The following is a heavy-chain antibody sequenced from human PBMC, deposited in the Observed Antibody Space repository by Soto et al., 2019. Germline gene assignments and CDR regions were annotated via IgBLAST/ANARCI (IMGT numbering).Heavy chain of an antibody. Sequence: GGSLRLSCAASGFTFSSYAMHWVRQAPGNGLEWVAVISYDGSNKYYADSVKGRFTISRDNSKNTLYLQMNSLRAEDTAVYYCASQLGGSCYYEACWFDPWGQGTLVTVSS. CDR1: GFTFSSYA. CDR2: ISYDGSNK. J-gene: IGHJ5*02. D-gene: IGHD2-15*01. CDR3: ASQLGGSCYYEACWFDP. V-gene: IGHV3-30-3*01.